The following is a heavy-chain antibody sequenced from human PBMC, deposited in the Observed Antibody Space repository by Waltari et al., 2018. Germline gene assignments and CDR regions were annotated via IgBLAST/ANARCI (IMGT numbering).Heavy chain of an antibody. Sequence: QVQLQESGPGLVKPSQTLSLTCTVSGGSISSGSYYWSWIRQPAGKGLEWIGRIYTSGSTNYNPSLKSRVTISVDTSKNQFSLKLSSVTAADTAVYCCARDVAIALDYWGQGTLVTVSS. D-gene: IGHD5-12*01. CDR2: IYTSGST. CDR3: ARDVAIALDY. V-gene: IGHV4-61*02. J-gene: IGHJ4*02. CDR1: GGSISSGSYY.